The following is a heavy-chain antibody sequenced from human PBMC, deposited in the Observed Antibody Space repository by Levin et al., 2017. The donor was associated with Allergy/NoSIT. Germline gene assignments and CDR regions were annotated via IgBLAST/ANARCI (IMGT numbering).Heavy chain of an antibody. J-gene: IGHJ2*01. CDR1: GFSLTRDW. D-gene: IGHD6-19*01. Sequence: KVSCKGSGFSLTRDWIGWVRQMPGKGLEWMGMIYPDDSDTTYSPSFQGQVTISADKSISTAYLQWSSLKASDTAMTYCVRLYLLYNSGLSRPTLNWNFDLWGRGTLVTVSS. CDR2: IYPDDSDT. CDR3: VRLYLLYNSGLSRPTLNWNFDL. V-gene: IGHV5-51*01.